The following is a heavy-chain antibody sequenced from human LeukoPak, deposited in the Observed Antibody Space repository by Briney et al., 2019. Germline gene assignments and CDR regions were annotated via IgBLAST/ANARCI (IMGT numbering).Heavy chain of an antibody. D-gene: IGHD3-10*01. CDR3: ARSMVRGVINGLGY. CDR1: GGSISSYY. Sequence: PSETLSLTCTVSGGSISSYYWSWIRQPPGKGLEWIGYIYYSGSTNYNPSLKSRVTISVDTSKNQFSLKLSSVTAADTAVYYCARSMVRGVINGLGYWGQGTLVTVSS. CDR2: IYYSGST. J-gene: IGHJ4*02. V-gene: IGHV4-59*01.